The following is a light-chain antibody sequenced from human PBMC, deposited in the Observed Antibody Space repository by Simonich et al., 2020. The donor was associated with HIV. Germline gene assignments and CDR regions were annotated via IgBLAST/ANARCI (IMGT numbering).Light chain of an antibody. CDR3: QQYNTFPLT. CDR1: QSISSY. Sequence: DIQMTQSPSSLSASVGDRVTITCRASQSISSYLNWYHQKPGKAPKLLIYTASNLQSGGPSRFSGSGSGTEFTLTISSLQPDDFATYYCQQYNTFPLTFGQGTRLEI. J-gene: IGKJ5*01. V-gene: IGKV1-5*03. CDR2: TAS.